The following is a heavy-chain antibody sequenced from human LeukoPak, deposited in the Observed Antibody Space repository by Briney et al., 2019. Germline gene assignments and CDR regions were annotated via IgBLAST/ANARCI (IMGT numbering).Heavy chain of an antibody. Sequence: PSETLSLTYAGYGGSFSGYYWTWIRQPPGKGLEWIREMNHSGSANYNPSLKSRVTISVDTSKNQCSLRLSSVTAADTAVYYCARLRGATVAHNWFDPWGQGTLVTVSS. J-gene: IGHJ5*02. D-gene: IGHD6-19*01. CDR3: ARLRGATVAHNWFDP. CDR1: GGSFSGYY. V-gene: IGHV4-34*01. CDR2: MNHSGSA.